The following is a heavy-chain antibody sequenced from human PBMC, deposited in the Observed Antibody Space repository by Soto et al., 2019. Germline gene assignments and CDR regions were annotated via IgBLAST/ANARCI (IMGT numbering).Heavy chain of an antibody. CDR3: ARQGFGELHGLVDV. CDR1: GGAMNNYY. D-gene: IGHD3-10*01. CDR2: MGYNGFT. V-gene: IGHV4-59*08. Sequence: QVQLQESGPGLVKPSETLSLTCTISGGAMNNYYCSWFRQPRGQGLEWIGHMGYNGFTRYNRSLWSPVLISLDTAQNQFSLNLSSVTAADSALYYCARQGFGELHGLVDVWGQGITVTVSS. J-gene: IGHJ6*02.